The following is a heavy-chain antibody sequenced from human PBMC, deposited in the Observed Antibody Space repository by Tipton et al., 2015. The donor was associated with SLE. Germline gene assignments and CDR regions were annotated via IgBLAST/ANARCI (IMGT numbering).Heavy chain of an antibody. CDR2: INTGGSDT. D-gene: IGHD3-16*01. V-gene: IGHV3-74*01. J-gene: IGHJ4*02. CDR1: GFRFPSYW. Sequence: SLRLSCVASGFRFPSYWMHWVRQAPGKGLMWVARINTGGSDTNYAESVKGRFTISRDNAKNTLYLQMNSLRVDDTAVYYCARSDGGYWGQGTLVTVSS. CDR3: ARSDGGY.